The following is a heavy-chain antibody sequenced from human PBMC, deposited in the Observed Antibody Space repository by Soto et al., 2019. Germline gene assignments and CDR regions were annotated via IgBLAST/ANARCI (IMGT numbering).Heavy chain of an antibody. V-gene: IGHV1-69*16. CDR1: GGTFGRYT. CDR3: ARGFVVRTGTNAPFAN. CDR2: ILPVLGNT. J-gene: IGHJ4*02. Sequence: QVQLVQSGPQVKKPGSSVKVSCTASGGTFGRYTISWVRQAPGQGLEWMGGILPVLGNTNVAQRFQDRLTFTADESTSTAYLELSSLRPEDTAVSYCARGFVVRTGTNAPFANWGQGILVTVSS. D-gene: IGHD3-10*02.